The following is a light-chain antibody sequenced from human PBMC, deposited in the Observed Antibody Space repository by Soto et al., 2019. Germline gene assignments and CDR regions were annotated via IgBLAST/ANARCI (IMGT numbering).Light chain of an antibody. J-gene: IGKJ2*01. CDR3: HQYRSSPPYT. V-gene: IGKV3-20*01. CDR1: QSVSSSY. CDR2: GAS. Sequence: EIVLTQSPGTLSLSPGERATLSCRASQSVSSSYLAWYQQRPGQTPRLLIYGASSRATGIPDRFSGSGSGTYFALTISRLEPEDFAVYYCHQYRSSPPYTFGPGTKLEIK.